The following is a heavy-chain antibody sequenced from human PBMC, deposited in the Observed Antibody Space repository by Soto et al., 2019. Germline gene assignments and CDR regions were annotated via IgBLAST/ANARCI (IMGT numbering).Heavy chain of an antibody. Sequence: ASVKVSCKASGDTFTSYYMHCVRQAPGQGLGWMGIINPSGGSTSYAQKFQGRVTMTRDTSTSTVYMELSSLRSEDTAVYYCARDGGPKPYYAYGMDVWGQGTTVTVSS. CDR2: INPSGGST. CDR3: ARDGGPKPYYAYGMDV. V-gene: IGHV1-46*01. J-gene: IGHJ6*02. CDR1: GDTFTSYY. D-gene: IGHD3-3*01.